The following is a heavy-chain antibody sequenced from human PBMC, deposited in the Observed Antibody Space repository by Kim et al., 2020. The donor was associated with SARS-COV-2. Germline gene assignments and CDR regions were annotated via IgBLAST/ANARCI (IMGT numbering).Heavy chain of an antibody. CDR1: GGSISSSSYY. CDR2: IYYSGST. J-gene: IGHJ5*02. CDR3: AREADDWRGGFDP. V-gene: IGHV4-39*07. Sequence: SETLSLTCTVSGGSISSSSYYWGWIRQPPGKGLEWIGSIYYSGSTYYNPSLKSRVTISVDTSKNQFSLKLSSVTAADTAVYYCAREADDWRGGFDPWGQG. D-gene: IGHD3-9*01.